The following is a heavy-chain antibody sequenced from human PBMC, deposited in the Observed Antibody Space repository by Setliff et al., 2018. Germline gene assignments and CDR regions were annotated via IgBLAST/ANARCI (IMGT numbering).Heavy chain of an antibody. Sequence: SLRLSCAASGFHFSDHAMHWVRQAPGKGLEWVAVISYGRGKEYYGDSVKGRFTISRDNFKNTLYLQMSSLRVEDTAVYYCAKDVGRGSGYYYYTDVWGKGTTVTVSS. CDR1: GFHFSDHA. J-gene: IGHJ6*03. V-gene: IGHV3-30*18. D-gene: IGHD2-15*01. CDR3: AKDVGRGSGYYYYTDV. CDR2: ISYGRGKE.